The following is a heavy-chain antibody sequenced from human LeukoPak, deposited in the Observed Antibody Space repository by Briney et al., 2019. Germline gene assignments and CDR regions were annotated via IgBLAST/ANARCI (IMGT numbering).Heavy chain of an antibody. CDR2: ISYDGSNK. CDR3: AKDAHVRGGSYYFGY. CDR1: GFTFSSYG. Sequence: GGSLRLSCAASGFTFSSYGMHWVRQAPGKGLEWVAVISYDGSNKYYADSVKGRFTISRDNSKNTLFLQMNSLRAEDTAVYYCAKDAHVRGGSYYFGYWGQGTLVTVSS. J-gene: IGHJ4*02. V-gene: IGHV3-30*18. D-gene: IGHD3-16*01.